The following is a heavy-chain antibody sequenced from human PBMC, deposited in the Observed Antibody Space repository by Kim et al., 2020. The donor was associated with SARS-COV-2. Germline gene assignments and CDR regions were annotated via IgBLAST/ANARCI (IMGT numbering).Heavy chain of an antibody. CDR1: GGSISSSSYY. CDR3: ARNNMITFGGAKDY. Sequence: SETLSLTCTVSGGSISSSSYYWGWIRQPPGKGLEWIGSIYYSGSTYYNPSLKSRVTISVDTSKNQFSLKLSSVTAADTAVYYCARNNMITFGGAKDYWG. V-gene: IGHV4-39*01. J-gene: IGHJ4*01. CDR2: IYYSGST. D-gene: IGHD3-16*01.